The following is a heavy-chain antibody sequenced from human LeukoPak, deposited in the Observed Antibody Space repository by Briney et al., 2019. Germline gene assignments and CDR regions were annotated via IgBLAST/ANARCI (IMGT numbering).Heavy chain of an antibody. CDR2: ISYDGSNK. D-gene: IGHD3-10*01. CDR1: GFTFSSYA. J-gene: IGHJ4*02. CDR3: ARGLHYYGSGRQVDY. Sequence: GGSLRLSCAASGFTFSSYAMHWVRPAPGKGLEWVAAISYDGSNKYYADSVKGRFTISIDNSKNTLYLQMNSLRAADTAVYYCARGLHYYGSGRQVDYWGQGTLVTVSS. V-gene: IGHV3-30*01.